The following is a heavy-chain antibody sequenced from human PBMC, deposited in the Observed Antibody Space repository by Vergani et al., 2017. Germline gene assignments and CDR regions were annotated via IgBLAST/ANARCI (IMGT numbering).Heavy chain of an antibody. Sequence: QVQLQQWGAGVVKPSGTLSLTCAVFGESFSSFYWSWIRQPPGKGLEWIGEINNDGHTNYNPSLESRVTVSRDTAKNQYSLNLMSVTAADTAVYFCARADFGTNWYGQSYNVDFWGPGALVTVSA. CDR3: ARADFGTNWYGQSYNVDF. J-gene: IGHJ4*02. V-gene: IGHV4-34*02. CDR1: GESFSSFY. D-gene: IGHD6-13*01. CDR2: INNDGHT.